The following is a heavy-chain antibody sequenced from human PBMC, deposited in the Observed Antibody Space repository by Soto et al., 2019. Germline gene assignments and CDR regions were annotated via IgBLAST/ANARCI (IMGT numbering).Heavy chain of an antibody. Sequence: PGWSLRLSCAASGFTFSSYGMHWVRQAPGKGLEWVAVIWYDGSNKYYADSVKGRFTISRDNSKNTLYLQMNSLRAEDTAVYYCARDCSGGSCQGGAFDIWGQGTMVTVSS. CDR1: GFTFSSYG. CDR3: ARDCSGGSCQGGAFDI. V-gene: IGHV3-33*01. CDR2: IWYDGSNK. D-gene: IGHD2-15*01. J-gene: IGHJ3*02.